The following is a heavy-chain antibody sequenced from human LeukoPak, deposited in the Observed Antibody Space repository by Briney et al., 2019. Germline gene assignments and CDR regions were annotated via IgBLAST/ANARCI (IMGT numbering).Heavy chain of an antibody. CDR3: ARDDSGYYSYFDY. CDR2: IYYSGST. Sequence: SETLSLTCTVSGGSISSSSYYWGWIRQPPGKVLEWIGSIYYSGSTYYNPSLKSRVTISVDTSKNQFSLKLSSVTAADTAVYYCARDDSGYYSYFDYWGQGTLVTVSS. D-gene: IGHD3-22*01. CDR1: GGSISSSSYY. V-gene: IGHV4-39*07. J-gene: IGHJ4*02.